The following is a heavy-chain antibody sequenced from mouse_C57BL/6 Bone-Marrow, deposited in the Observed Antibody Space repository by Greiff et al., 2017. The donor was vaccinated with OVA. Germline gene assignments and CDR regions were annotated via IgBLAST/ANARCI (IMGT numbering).Heavy chain of an antibody. CDR2: ITHSGET. Sequence: VQLQQSGPGLVKPSQSLFLTCSITGFPITSGYYWIWIRQSPGKPLEWMGYITHSGETFYNPTFQSPISITRETSKNQFFLQLNSVTTEDTAMYYCAGELAWFAYWGQGTLVTVSA. D-gene: IGHD4-1*01. CDR3: AGELAWFAY. J-gene: IGHJ3*01. CDR1: GFPITSGYY. V-gene: IGHV12-3*01.